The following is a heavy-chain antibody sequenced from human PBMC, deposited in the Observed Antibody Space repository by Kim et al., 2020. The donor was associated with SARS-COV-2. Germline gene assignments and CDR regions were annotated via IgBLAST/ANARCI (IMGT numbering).Heavy chain of an antibody. CDR2: IISEAAGGTT. Sequence: GGSLRLSCVASGFSFSNAWMSWVRQAPGKGLEWVDRIISEAAGGTTAYAAPVRGRFTISRDDSENTAFLQMDSLKIEDTAVYYCTTDPGDA. CDR3: TTDPGDA. V-gene: IGHV3-15*01. J-gene: IGHJ3*01. CDR1: GFSFSNAW.